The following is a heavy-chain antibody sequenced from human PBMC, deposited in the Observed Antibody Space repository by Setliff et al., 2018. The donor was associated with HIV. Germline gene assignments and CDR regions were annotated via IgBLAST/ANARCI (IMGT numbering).Heavy chain of an antibody. J-gene: IGHJ6*03. CDR1: GYSFTTYW. CDR2: IYPGDSDT. Sequence: PGESLKISCKGSGYSFTTYWIAWLRQMPGKGLECMGIIYPGDSDTRYSPSFQGHVTISADKSISTAYLQWSSLKASDTAMYYCARRGYGGYYFMDVWGKGTTVTVSS. CDR3: ARRGYGGYYFMDV. V-gene: IGHV5-51*01. D-gene: IGHD6-13*01.